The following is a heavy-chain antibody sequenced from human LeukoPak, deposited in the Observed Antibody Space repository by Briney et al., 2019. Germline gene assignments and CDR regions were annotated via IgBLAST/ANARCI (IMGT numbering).Heavy chain of an antibody. D-gene: IGHD3-3*01. CDR3: ARDNVYDFWSGYCSNWFDP. V-gene: IGHV4-59*11. J-gene: IGHJ5*02. CDR2: IYYSGST. CDR1: GGSISSHY. Sequence: PSETLSLTCTVSGGSISSHYWSWIRQPPGKGLEWIGYIYYSGSTNYNPSLKSRVTISVDTSKNQFSLKLSSVTAADTAVYYCARDNVYDFWSGYCSNWFDPWGQGTLVTVSS.